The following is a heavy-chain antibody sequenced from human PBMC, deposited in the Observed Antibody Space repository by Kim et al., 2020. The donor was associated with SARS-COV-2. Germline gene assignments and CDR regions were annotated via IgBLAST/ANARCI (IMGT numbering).Heavy chain of an antibody. J-gene: IGHJ6*02. CDR3: ARVPSPNSYYYGMDV. CDR2: INASGGLN. CDR1: GYTFTSSY. Sequence: ASVKVSCKASGYTFTSSYMDGVGDSTGQGLEGMGIINASGGLNNSVQKCQGSGSMTRDTSTSTVYMELSSLRSEDTAVYYCARVPSPNSYYYGMDVWGQGTTFPDSS. V-gene: IGHV1-46*01.